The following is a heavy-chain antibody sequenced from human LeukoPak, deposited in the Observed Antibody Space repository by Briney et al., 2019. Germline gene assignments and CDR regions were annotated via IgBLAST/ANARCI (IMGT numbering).Heavy chain of an antibody. CDR1: GLTFSSSW. D-gene: IGHD1-14*01. J-gene: IGHJ4*02. CDR3: ARLPTGSPLHY. Sequence: GGSLRLSCAASGLTFSSSWMHXVRQAPGKGLVWVSSINSDGSSTRYADSVKGRFTISRDNAKDTLYLRMNSLRAEDTAVYYCARLPTGSPLHYWGQGTLVTVSS. V-gene: IGHV3-74*01. CDR2: INSDGSST.